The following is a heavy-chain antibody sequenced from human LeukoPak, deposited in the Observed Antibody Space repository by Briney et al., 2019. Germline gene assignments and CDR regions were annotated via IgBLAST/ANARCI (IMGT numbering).Heavy chain of an antibody. CDR1: GFTFSSYS. V-gene: IGHV3-48*01. CDR3: ASMLRQQLVESGWFDP. Sequence: PGGSLRLSCAASGFTFSSYSMNWVRQAPGKGLEWVSYISSSSSTIYYADSVKGRFTISRDNAKNSLYLQMNSLRAEDTAVYYCASMLRQQLVESGWFDPWGQGALVTVSS. CDR2: ISSSSSTI. D-gene: IGHD6-13*01. J-gene: IGHJ5*02.